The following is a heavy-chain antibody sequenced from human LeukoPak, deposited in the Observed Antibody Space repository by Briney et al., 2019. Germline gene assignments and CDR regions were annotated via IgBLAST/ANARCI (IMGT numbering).Heavy chain of an antibody. D-gene: IGHD6-19*01. Sequence: GGSLRLSCAAAGFTFGYYAMHWYRQVPGKGLEWVAGINWNSDYIVYAESVKGRFTISRDNAKNSLFLQMNSLRAEDTALYYCAKDFGTAVGTSDYWGRGTLVTVSS. CDR3: AKDFGTAVGTSDY. V-gene: IGHV3-9*01. CDR1: GFTFGYYA. J-gene: IGHJ4*02. CDR2: INWNSDYI.